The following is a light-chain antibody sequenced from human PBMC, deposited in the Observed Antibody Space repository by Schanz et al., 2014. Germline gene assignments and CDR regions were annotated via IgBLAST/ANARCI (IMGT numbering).Light chain of an antibody. CDR2: GTS. J-gene: IGKJ1*01. CDR3: LQHYSFPWT. Sequence: EIVLTQSPATLSLSPGERATLSCRASQSVSRYLAWYQQKPGQAPRLLLYGTSYRASGIPDRFSGSGSGTDFTLTISRLEPEDFATYYCLQHYSFPWTFGQGTKVEIK. CDR1: QSVSRY. V-gene: IGKV3-11*01.